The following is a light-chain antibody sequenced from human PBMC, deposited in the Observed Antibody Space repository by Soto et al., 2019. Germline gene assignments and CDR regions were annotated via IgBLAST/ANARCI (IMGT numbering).Light chain of an antibody. Sequence: QSVLTQPASVSGSPGQSITLSCTGTSSDVGGYNYVSWYQQHPGKAPKVIIYEVINRPSGVSNRFSGSKSGSTAALTISGLQAEDEAAYYCVSYTRVNTLVFGTGTKLTVL. CDR2: EVI. CDR1: SSDVGGYNY. CDR3: VSYTRVNTLV. J-gene: IGLJ1*01. V-gene: IGLV2-14*01.